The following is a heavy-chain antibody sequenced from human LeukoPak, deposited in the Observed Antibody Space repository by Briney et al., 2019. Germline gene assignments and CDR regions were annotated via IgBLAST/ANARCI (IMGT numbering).Heavy chain of an antibody. D-gene: IGHD1-26*01. Sequence: PGGSLRLSCAASGFTFSSYSMNWVRQAPGKGLEWVSSISSSSSYIYYADSVKGRFTISRDNAKNSLYLQMNSLRAEDTAVYYCAREGPQPRWYSGSGDDAFDIWGRGTMVTVSS. CDR3: AREGPQPRWYSGSGDDAFDI. CDR2: ISSSSSYI. V-gene: IGHV3-21*01. J-gene: IGHJ3*02. CDR1: GFTFSSYS.